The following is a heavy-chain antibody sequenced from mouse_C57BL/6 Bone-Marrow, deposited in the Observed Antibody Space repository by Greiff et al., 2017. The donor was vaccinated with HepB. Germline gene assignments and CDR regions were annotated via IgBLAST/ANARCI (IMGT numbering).Heavy chain of an antibody. CDR1: GYTFTSYW. V-gene: IGHV1-53*01. D-gene: IGHD2-3*01. Sequence: QVQLQQSGTELVKPGASVKLSCKSSGYTFTSYWMHWVKQRPGQGLEWIGNINPSNGGTNYNEKFKSKATLTVDKSSSTAYMQLSSLTSEDSAVYYSARGEYDGYFYYFDYWGQGTTLTVSS. CDR3: ARGEYDGYFYYFDY. CDR2: INPSNGGT. J-gene: IGHJ2*01.